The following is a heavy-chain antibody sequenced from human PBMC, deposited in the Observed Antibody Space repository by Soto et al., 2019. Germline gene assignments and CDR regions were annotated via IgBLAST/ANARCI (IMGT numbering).Heavy chain of an antibody. D-gene: IGHD6-19*01. CDR3: ARARYSSDWLPFDY. Sequence: EVQLVESGGGLVQPGGSLRLSCAASGFTFSSYAIHWVRQAPGKGLEFVSAINNGGNTYYANSVKGRFTISRDNSKNILYLQMGSLRAEDMAVYYCARARYSSDWLPFDYWGQGTLVTVSS. J-gene: IGHJ4*02. CDR2: INNGGNT. V-gene: IGHV3-64*01. CDR1: GFTFSSYA.